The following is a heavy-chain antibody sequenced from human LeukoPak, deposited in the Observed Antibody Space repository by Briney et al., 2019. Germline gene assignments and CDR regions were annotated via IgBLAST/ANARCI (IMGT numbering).Heavy chain of an antibody. V-gene: IGHV3-33*06. CDR3: AKYPTTVTTNWFDP. D-gene: IGHD4-17*01. CDR1: GFTFSSYG. J-gene: IGHJ5*02. Sequence: GRSLRLSCAASGFTFSSYGMHWVRQAPGKGLEWVAVIWYDGSNKYYADSVKGRFTISRDNSKNTLYLQMNSLRAEDTAVYYCAKYPTTVTTNWFDPWGQGTLVTVSS. CDR2: IWYDGSNK.